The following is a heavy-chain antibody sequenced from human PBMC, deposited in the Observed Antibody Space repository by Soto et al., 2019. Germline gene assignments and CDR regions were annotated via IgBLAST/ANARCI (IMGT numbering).Heavy chain of an antibody. V-gene: IGHV3-23*01. CDR3: VKGGWLDY. J-gene: IGHJ4*02. CDR1: GFPFSTYE. CDR2: ITSSGGPT. D-gene: IGHD6-19*01. Sequence: EVKLLESGGGLIQPGGSLRLSCAASGFPFSTYEMTWARQSPGKGLEWVAFITSSGGPTYYADSVRGRFTISRDNSKNTLYLQMDSLRVEDTARYYCVKGGWLDYWGQGTLVTVSS.